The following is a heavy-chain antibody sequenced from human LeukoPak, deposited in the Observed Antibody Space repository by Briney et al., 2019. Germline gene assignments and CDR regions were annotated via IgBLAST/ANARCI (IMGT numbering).Heavy chain of an antibody. D-gene: IGHD3-22*01. CDR1: GGTFSSYT. Sequence: SVKVSCKASGGTFSSYTISWVRQAPGQGLEWMGRIIPILGIANYAQKFQGRVTITADKSTSTAYMELSSLRSEDTAVYYCAREEGSGYYYPNYFDYWGQGTLVTVSS. CDR3: AREEGSGYYYPNYFDY. CDR2: IIPILGIA. J-gene: IGHJ4*02. V-gene: IGHV1-69*04.